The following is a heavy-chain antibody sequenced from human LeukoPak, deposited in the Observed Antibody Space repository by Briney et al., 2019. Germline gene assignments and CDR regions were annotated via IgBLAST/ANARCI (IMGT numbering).Heavy chain of an antibody. D-gene: IGHD1/OR15-1a*01. V-gene: IGHV6-1*01. CDR1: GDSVSSNSAT. CDR3: ARAMRKAATGTFYFDY. Sequence: SQTLSLICAISGDSVSSNSATWNWIRQSPSRGLEWLGRTYYRSKWYNDYGVSVKSRITINPDTSKNQFSLQLKSVTPEDTAVYYCARAMRKAATGTFYFDYWGQRTLVTVSS. CDR2: TYYRSKWYN. J-gene: IGHJ4*02.